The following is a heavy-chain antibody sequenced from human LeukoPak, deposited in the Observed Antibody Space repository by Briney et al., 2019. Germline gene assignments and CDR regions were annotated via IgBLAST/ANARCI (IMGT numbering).Heavy chain of an antibody. CDR3: ASHVALAEFDF. CDR1: GYSISSGYY. CDR2: IYHSGST. Sequence: SETLSLTCTVSGYSISSGYYWGWIRQPPGKGLEWIGSIYHSGSTYYNPSLKSRVTISVDTSKNQFSLKLSSVTAADTAVYYCASHVALAEFDFWGQGTLVTVSS. V-gene: IGHV4-38-2*02. J-gene: IGHJ4*02.